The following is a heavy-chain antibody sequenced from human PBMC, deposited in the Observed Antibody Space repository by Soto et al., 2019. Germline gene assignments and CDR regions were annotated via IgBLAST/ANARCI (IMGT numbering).Heavy chain of an antibody. D-gene: IGHD6-19*01. CDR1: GFTFSSYG. CDR2: ISYDGSNK. CDR3: AKARSGPYRRSYYYYGMDV. V-gene: IGHV3-30*18. J-gene: IGHJ6*02. Sequence: GGSLRLSCAASGFTFSSYGMHWVRQAPGKGLEWVAVISYDGSNKYYADSVKGRFTISRDNSKNTLYLQMNSLRAEDTAVYYCAKARSGPYRRSYYYYGMDVWGQGTTVTVSS.